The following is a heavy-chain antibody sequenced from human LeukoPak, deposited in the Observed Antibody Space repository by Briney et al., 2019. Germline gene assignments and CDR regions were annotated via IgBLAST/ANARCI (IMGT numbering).Heavy chain of an antibody. J-gene: IGHJ4*02. CDR2: INPNSGDT. Sequence: GASVKVSCKASGYTFTAYYMHWVRQAPGQGLEWMGSINPNSGDTDYAQKFQGRVTMTRDTSISTAYMELSRLRSDDTAVYYCARGVDGYNDYWGQGTLVTVSS. D-gene: IGHD5-12*01. CDR1: GYTFTAYY. V-gene: IGHV1-2*02. CDR3: ARGVDGYNDY.